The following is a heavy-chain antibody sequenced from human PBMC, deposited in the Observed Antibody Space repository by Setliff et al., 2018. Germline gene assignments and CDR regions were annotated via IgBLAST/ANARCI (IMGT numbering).Heavy chain of an antibody. J-gene: IGHJ6*02. Sequence: GGSLRLSCAASGFSFSNYWMSWVRQAPGKGLEWVANINQDGSEKYFVGSVKGRFTISRDNAKNSLYLQMNSLRAEDTAVYYCAGCGYGQYYAMDVWGQGTTVTVSS. CDR3: AGCGYGQYYAMDV. D-gene: IGHD5-12*01. CDR2: INQDGSEK. CDR1: GFSFSNYW. V-gene: IGHV3-7*01.